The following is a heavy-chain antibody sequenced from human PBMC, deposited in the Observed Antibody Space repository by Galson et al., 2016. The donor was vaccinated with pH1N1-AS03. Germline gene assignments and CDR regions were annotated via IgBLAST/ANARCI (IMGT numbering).Heavy chain of an antibody. D-gene: IGHD3-3*01. J-gene: IGHJ3*02. Sequence: SVKVSCKASGDTFKTYSISWVRQAPGQGLEWMGRITPVVGTTDVAQKFQGRVTITADKSTFTAYMELSSLRSEDTAVYYCARPRGWSGHDAFDIWGQGTMVTVSS. CDR1: GDTFKTYS. V-gene: IGHV1-69*08. CDR3: ARPRGWSGHDAFDI. CDR2: ITPVVGTT.